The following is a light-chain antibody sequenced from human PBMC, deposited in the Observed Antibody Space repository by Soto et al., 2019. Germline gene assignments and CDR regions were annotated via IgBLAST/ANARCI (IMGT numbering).Light chain of an antibody. Sequence: EIVLTQSPGTLSSSPGETVTLSCRASQSVGSNYLVWYQQKPGQPPKVLINWASTRESGVPDRFSGSGSGADFTLTISSLQAEDVAVYYCQQYYSTPPTFGGGTKLEIK. V-gene: IGKV4-1*01. CDR2: WAS. J-gene: IGKJ4*01. CDR1: QSVGSNY. CDR3: QQYYSTPPT.